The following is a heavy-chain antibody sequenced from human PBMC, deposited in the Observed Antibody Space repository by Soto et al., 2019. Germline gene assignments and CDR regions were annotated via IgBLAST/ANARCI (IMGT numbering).Heavy chain of an antibody. CDR3: AKDWYYDSSGYPFDY. CDR1: GFTFSSYA. J-gene: IGHJ4*02. Sequence: LRLSCAASGFTFSSYAMSWVRQAPGKGLEWVSAISGSGGSTYYADSVKGRFTISRDNSKNTLYLQMNSLRAEDTAVYYCAKDWYYDSSGYPFDYWGQGTLVTVSS. CDR2: ISGSGGST. D-gene: IGHD3-22*01. V-gene: IGHV3-23*01.